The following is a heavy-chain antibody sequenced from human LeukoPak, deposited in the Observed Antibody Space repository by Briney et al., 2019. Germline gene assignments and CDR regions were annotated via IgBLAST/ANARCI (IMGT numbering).Heavy chain of an antibody. Sequence: ASVKVTFKAAGYSFSSYDINWVRQAPGQGLGWMGWMHPSSGSTGYAQKCPGRVTMTRNTYISTAYMELSSLRSEETAVYYCARGGVGSYYYCGMDDWGQGTTVTVSS. CDR1: GYSFSSYD. V-gene: IGHV1-8*01. CDR2: MHPSSGST. CDR3: ARGGVGSYYYCGMDD. D-gene: IGHD2-15*01. J-gene: IGHJ6*02.